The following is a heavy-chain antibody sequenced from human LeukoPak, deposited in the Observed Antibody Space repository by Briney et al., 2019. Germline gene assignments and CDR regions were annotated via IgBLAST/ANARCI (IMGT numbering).Heavy chain of an antibody. CDR1: GYTFTSYG. CDR3: ARDQDGLVRGVIGY. CDR2: IGPYNGNT. J-gene: IGHJ4*02. V-gene: IGHV1-18*01. D-gene: IGHD3-10*01. Sequence: ASVKVSCKASGYTFTSYGISWVRQAPGQGLEWMGWIGPYNGNTNYAQNLQGRVTMTTDTSTSTAYMELGSLGSDDTAVYYCARDQDGLVRGVIGYWGQGTLVTVS.